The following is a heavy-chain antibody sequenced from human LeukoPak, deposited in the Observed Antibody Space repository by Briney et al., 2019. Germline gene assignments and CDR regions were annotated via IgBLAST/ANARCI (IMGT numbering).Heavy chain of an antibody. Sequence: GVSLRLSCAASGLTVSNIHMSCVRQAPGEGLEWVSVIYAGGSTYYADSVKGRFTISRDNCKNTLYLQMNSLRAEDTDVYYCARDLGKAMVQRWGQGTLVTVSS. J-gene: IGHJ4*02. V-gene: IGHV3-53*01. CDR3: ARDLGKAMVQR. D-gene: IGHD5-18*01. CDR2: IYAGGST. CDR1: GLTVSNIH.